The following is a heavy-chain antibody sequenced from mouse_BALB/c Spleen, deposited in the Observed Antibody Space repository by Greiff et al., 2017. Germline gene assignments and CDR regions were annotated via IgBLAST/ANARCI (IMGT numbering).Heavy chain of an antibody. CDR3: ARHKDGNFFDY. J-gene: IGHJ2*01. D-gene: IGHD2-1*01. Sequence: EVKLMESGGDLVKPGGSLKLSCAASGFTFSSYGMSWVRQTPDKRLEWVATISSGGSYTYYPDSVKGRFTISRDNAKNTLYLQMSSLKSEDTAMYYCARHKDGNFFDYWGQGTTLTVSS. CDR1: GFTFSSYG. V-gene: IGHV5-6*01. CDR2: ISSGGSYT.